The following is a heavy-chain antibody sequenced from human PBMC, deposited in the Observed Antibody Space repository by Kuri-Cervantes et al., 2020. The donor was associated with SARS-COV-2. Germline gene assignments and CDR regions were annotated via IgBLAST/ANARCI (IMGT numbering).Heavy chain of an antibody. CDR3: APRGEGSGFDY. CDR2: ISSSGSTI. D-gene: IGHD3-16*01. CDR1: GFTFSSYE. Sequence: GGSLRLSCAASGFTFSSYEMNWVRQAPGKGLEWVSYISSSGSTICYADSVKGRFTISRDNAKNSLYLQMNSLRAEDTAVYYCAPRGEGSGFDYWGQGTLVTVSS. V-gene: IGHV3-48*03. J-gene: IGHJ4*02.